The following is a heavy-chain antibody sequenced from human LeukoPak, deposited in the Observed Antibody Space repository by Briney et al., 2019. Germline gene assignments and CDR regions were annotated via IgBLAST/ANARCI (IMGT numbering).Heavy chain of an antibody. V-gene: IGHV1-18*01. CDR3: ARVYGDYPYYYYSMDV. CDR2: ISAYNGNT. Sequence: ASVKVSCKASGYTFTSYGISWVRQAPGQGLEWMGWISAYNGNTNYAQKLQGRVTMTTDTSTSTAYMELRSLRSDDTAVYYCARVYGDYPYYYYSMDVWGQGTTVTVSS. J-gene: IGHJ6*02. D-gene: IGHD4-17*01. CDR1: GYTFTSYG.